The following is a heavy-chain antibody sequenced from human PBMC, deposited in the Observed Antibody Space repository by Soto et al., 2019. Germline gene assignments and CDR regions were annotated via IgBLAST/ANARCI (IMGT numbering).Heavy chain of an antibody. V-gene: IGHV3-13*01. CDR3: VRDTTGFGYFDS. CDR2: IGTAGDT. D-gene: IGHD1-1*01. CDR1: GFTFSSYD. Sequence: EVQLVESGGGLVQPGGSLRLSCAASGFTFSSYDMHWVRQASGKGLEWVSVIGTAGDTYYSGSVKGRFTISRDSLTTSLYLQMNRLRAGDTAVYYCVRDTTGFGYFDSWGQGTLVTVSS. J-gene: IGHJ4*02.